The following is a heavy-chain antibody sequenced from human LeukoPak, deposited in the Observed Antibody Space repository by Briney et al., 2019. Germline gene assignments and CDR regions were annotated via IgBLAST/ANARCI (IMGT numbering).Heavy chain of an antibody. CDR3: ARDGGGHYNSSGYYSNYYYYMDV. V-gene: IGHV4-59*01. CDR1: GGSISSYY. J-gene: IGHJ6*03. Sequence: SETLSLTCTVSGGSISSYYWSWIRQPPGKGLEWIGYIYYSGSTNYNPSLKSRVTISVDTSKNQFSLNLTSVTAADTAVYYCARDGGGHYNSSGYYSNYYYYMDVWGKGTTVTISS. D-gene: IGHD3-22*01. CDR2: IYYSGST.